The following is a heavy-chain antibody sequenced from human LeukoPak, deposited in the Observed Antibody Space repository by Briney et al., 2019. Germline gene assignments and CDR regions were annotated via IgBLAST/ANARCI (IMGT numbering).Heavy chain of an antibody. D-gene: IGHD6-19*01. V-gene: IGHV3-23*01. CDR3: AKDITSGWFSSDVDY. CDR1: GFTFGSYA. CDR2: VSGSVVIT. Sequence: PGGSLRLSCAASGFTFGSYAMSWVRQAPGKGLEWISAVSGSVVITYYADSVKGRFTISRDNSKNTLYLQMNSLRAEDTAVYYCAKDITSGWFSSDVDYWGQGTLVTVSS. J-gene: IGHJ4*02.